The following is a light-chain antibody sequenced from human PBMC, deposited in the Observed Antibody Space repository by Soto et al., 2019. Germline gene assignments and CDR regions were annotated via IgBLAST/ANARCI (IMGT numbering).Light chain of an antibody. CDR2: VAS. Sequence: EIVMTQSPVTLSVSPGDRATLSCRASQSVNSNLAGYEQKPGQPPQLLIYVASPRATGIPARFSGSGSGTEFTLTSSILQSEDFAVYYCQQYNVWPLTFGGGTKVEF. J-gene: IGKJ4*01. CDR3: QQYNVWPLT. V-gene: IGKV3-15*01. CDR1: QSVNSN.